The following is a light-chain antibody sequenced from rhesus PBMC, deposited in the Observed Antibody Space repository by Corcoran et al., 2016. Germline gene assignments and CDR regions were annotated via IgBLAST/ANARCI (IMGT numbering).Light chain of an antibody. CDR3: YQHSSGYS. V-gene: IGKV3-10*01. CDR1: QSVSSY. CDR2: GES. Sequence: VLTQSPATLSLSPGERATLSCRASQSVSSYLAWYQQTPGQAPRLLIYGESSRDTGIPDRVSGRGSGTDLTLTISSLEPEDVGVYHCYQHSSGYSFGQGTKVEIK. J-gene: IGKJ2*01.